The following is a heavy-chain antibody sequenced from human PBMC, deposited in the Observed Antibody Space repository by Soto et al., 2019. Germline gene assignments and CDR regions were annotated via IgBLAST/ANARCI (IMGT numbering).Heavy chain of an antibody. Sequence: QVQLVQSWADVKTPGASVRVSCKASGYTFTGYYVQWVREAPGQGLEWMGWINPETGGTSYAQKFQGRVTLSRDTSINTAYLELSRLRFDDAAVYFCARERYQVISDGMDVWGQGTTVTVSS. D-gene: IGHD2-2*01. V-gene: IGHV1-2*02. CDR1: GYTFTGYY. J-gene: IGHJ6*02. CDR3: ARERYQVISDGMDV. CDR2: INPETGGT.